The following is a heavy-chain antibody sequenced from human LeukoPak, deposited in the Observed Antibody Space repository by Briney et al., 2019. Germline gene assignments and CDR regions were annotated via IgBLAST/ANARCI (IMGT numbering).Heavy chain of an antibody. CDR3: ARVGDSATYFDY. J-gene: IGHJ4*02. CDR1: GASFSSYY. V-gene: IGHV4-4*07. Sequence: SETLSLTCTVSGASFSSYYWSWIRQPPGKGLEWIGRMYASGSTNYNPSLKSRVTMSGDKSNNQFSLQLSSVTAADTAVYYCARVGDSATYFDYWGQGTLVTVSS. D-gene: IGHD2-21*02. CDR2: MYASGST.